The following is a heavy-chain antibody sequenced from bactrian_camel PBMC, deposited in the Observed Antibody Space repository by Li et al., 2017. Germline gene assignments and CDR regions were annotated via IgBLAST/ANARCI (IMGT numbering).Heavy chain of an antibody. V-gene: IGHV3S35*01. CDR3: ATIDFWAYNY. D-gene: IGHD5*01. CDR2: IDNGSITT. J-gene: IGHJ4*01. CDR1: GLTFSIFA. Sequence: DVQLVESGGGLVQPGGSLRLSCAASGLTFSIFAMCWVRQAPGKGLEWVSKIDNGSITTAYTESVKGRFTISRDNLQMNSLKSEDTGLYYCATIDFWAYNYWGQGTQVTVS.